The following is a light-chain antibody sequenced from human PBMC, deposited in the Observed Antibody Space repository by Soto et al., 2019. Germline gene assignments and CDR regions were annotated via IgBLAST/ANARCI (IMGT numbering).Light chain of an antibody. J-gene: IGLJ2*01. CDR1: SSDVGAYNY. CDR2: EVS. CDR3: SSYAGSNNLHVL. V-gene: IGLV2-8*01. Sequence: QSALTQPPSASGSPGQSVTISCTGTSSDVGAYNYVSWYQQHPDKAPQLMIYEVSKRPSGVPDRFSGSKSGNTASLTVSGLQAEDEADYYCSSYAGSNNLHVLFGGGTKLTVL.